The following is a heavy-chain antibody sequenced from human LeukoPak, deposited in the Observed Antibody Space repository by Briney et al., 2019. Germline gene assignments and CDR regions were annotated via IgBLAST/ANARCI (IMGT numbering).Heavy chain of an antibody. V-gene: IGHV1-69*05. CDR2: IIPIFGTA. Sequence: GSSXKVSSKASGGTFISYAISWVRRAPGQGLEWMGRIIPIFGTANYSQKFPGRVTITTDESTTTAYMELSSLRSEDTAVYYCAREGCSGGSCYFDYWGQGTLVTVSS. CDR1: GGTFISYA. CDR3: AREGCSGGSCYFDY. J-gene: IGHJ4*02. D-gene: IGHD2-15*01.